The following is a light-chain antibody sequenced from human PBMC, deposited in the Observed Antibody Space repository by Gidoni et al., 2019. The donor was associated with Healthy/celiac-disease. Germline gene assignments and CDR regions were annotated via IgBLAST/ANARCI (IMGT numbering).Light chain of an antibody. CDR3: QAWDSSTGLV. CDR1: KWGDKY. V-gene: IGLV3-1*01. J-gene: IGLJ2*01. Sequence: SYELTQPPSVSVSPGQTASITCSGEKWGDKYAGWYQQKPGQSPVLVSYQDSKRPSGMPERFSGSNSGNTATLTISGTQAMDEADYYCQAWDSSTGLVFGGGTKLTVL. CDR2: QDS.